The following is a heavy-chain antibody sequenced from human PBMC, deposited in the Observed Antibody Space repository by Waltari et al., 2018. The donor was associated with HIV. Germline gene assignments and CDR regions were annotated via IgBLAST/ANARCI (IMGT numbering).Heavy chain of an antibody. J-gene: IGHJ1*01. Sequence: QVQLQESGPGLVKPSETLSLTCTVSGGSISSYYWSWIRQPPGKGLEWIGYIYYSGSTNYNPSLKSRVTISVDTSKNQFSLKLSSVTAADTAVYYCARGRGQQLVPAAFQHWGQGTLVTVSS. CDR3: ARGRGQQLVPAAFQH. D-gene: IGHD6-13*01. V-gene: IGHV4-59*01. CDR2: IYYSGST. CDR1: GGSISSYY.